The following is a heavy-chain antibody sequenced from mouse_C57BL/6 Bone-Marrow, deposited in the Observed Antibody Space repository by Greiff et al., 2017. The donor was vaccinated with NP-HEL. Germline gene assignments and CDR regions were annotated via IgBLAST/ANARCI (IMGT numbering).Heavy chain of an antibody. Sequence: VQLQQPGAELVRPGSSVKLSCKASGYTFTSYWMDWVKQRPGQGLEWIGNIYPSDSETHYNQKFKDKATLTVDKSSSTAYMQLSSLTSEDSAVYYCASRGNYYGSSGPYWGQGTLVTVSA. J-gene: IGHJ3*01. CDR1: GYTFTSYW. CDR2: IYPSDSET. V-gene: IGHV1-61*01. D-gene: IGHD1-1*01. CDR3: ASRGNYYGSSGPY.